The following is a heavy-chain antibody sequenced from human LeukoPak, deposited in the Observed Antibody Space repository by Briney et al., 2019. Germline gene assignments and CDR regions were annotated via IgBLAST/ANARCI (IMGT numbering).Heavy chain of an antibody. CDR2: INPNSGGT. CDR3: AKDIFVRGWEPAAGTPSI. D-gene: IGHD6-13*01. V-gene: IGHV1-2*04. CDR1: GYTFTGYY. Sequence: ASVKVSCKASGYTFTGYYMHWVRQAPGQGLEWMGWINPNSGGTNYAQKFQGWVTMTRDTSISTAYMELSRLRSDDTALYYCAKDIFVRGWEPAAGTPSIWGQGTLVTVSS. J-gene: IGHJ4*02.